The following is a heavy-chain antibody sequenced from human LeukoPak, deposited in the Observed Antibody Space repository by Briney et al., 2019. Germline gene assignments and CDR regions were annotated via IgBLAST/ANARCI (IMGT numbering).Heavy chain of an antibody. CDR3: ARGVVIALVLAAVEDWFDP. Sequence: GGSLRLSCAASGFTFSNYWMSWIRQAPGKGLEWVANIKQDGSEKNYVDSVKGRFTISRDNAKNSLYLQMNSLRADDTAVYYCARGVVIALVLAAVEDWFDPWGQGTLVTVSS. D-gene: IGHD2-2*01. V-gene: IGHV3-7*03. J-gene: IGHJ5*02. CDR1: GFTFSNYW. CDR2: IKQDGSEK.